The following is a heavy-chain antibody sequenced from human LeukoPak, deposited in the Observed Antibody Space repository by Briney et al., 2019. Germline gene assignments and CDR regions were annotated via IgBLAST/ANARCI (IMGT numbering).Heavy chain of an antibody. CDR2: FSGSGVNT. V-gene: IGHV3-23*01. Sequence: GGSLRLSCAGSGFTFSSYVMSWVRQAPGKGLEWVSVFSGSGVNTDYADSVKGRFTISRDNSKNTLYLQMNSLRAEDTAVYYCARRQWLDYWGQGTLVTVSS. D-gene: IGHD6-19*01. CDR3: ARRQWLDY. J-gene: IGHJ4*02. CDR1: GFTFSSYV.